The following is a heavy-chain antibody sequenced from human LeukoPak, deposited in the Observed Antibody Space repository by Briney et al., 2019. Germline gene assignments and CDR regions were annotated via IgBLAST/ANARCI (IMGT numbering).Heavy chain of an antibody. CDR2: ISYDGSNK. CDR1: GFTFSSYA. V-gene: IGHV3-30-3*01. J-gene: IGHJ4*02. CDR3: ARALLWFRESYAPFDY. Sequence: GGSLRLSCAASGFTFSSYAMHWVRQAPGKGLEWVAVISYDGSNKYYADSVKGRFTISRDNSKSTLYLQMNSLRAEDTAVYYCARALLWFRESYAPFDYWGQGTLVTVSS. D-gene: IGHD3-10*01.